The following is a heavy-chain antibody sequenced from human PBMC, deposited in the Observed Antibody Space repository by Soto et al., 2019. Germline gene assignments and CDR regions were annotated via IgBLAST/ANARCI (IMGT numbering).Heavy chain of an antibody. D-gene: IGHD3-22*01. CDR2: LKSDGSGT. Sequence: EVQLVESGGGLVQPGASLRLSCAASGFTFSSYWMHWVRQAPGKGLVWVSRLKSDGSGTTYADSVKGRLTISRDNAKNTLYLPMNSLGAEDTAVYYCVRGDGDYYDGNGYLGRHWGQGTLVTVSS. V-gene: IGHV3-74*01. J-gene: IGHJ4*02. CDR3: VRGDGDYYDGNGYLGRH. CDR1: GFTFSSYW.